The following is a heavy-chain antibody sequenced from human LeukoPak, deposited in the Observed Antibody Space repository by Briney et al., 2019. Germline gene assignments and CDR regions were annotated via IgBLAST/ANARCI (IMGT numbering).Heavy chain of an antibody. CDR2: IYYSGST. Sequence: PSETLSLTCTVSGGSISSHYWSWIRQPPGKGLEWIGYIYYSGSTNYNPSLKSRVTISVDTSKNQFSLKLSSVTAADTAVYYCARCILEVVPAAWSAYYYYYMDVWGKGTTVTVSS. J-gene: IGHJ6*03. D-gene: IGHD2-2*01. CDR1: GGSISSHY. CDR3: ARCILEVVPAAWSAYYYYYMDV. V-gene: IGHV4-59*11.